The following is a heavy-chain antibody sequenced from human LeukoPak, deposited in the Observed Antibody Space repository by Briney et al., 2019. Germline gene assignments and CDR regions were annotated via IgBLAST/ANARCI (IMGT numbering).Heavy chain of an antibody. V-gene: IGHV3-30*18. J-gene: IGHJ4*02. CDR1: GCTFSSYG. Sequence: PGGSLRLSCAASGCTFSSYGMHWVRQAPGKGLEWVAVISYDGSNKYYADSVKGRFTISRDNSKNTLYLQMNSLRAEDTAVYYCAKDVDYYDSSGQYYFDYWGQGTLVTVSS. D-gene: IGHD3-22*01. CDR2: ISYDGSNK. CDR3: AKDVDYYDSSGQYYFDY.